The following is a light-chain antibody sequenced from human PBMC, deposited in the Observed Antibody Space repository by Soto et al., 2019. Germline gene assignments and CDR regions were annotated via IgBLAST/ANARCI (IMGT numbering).Light chain of an antibody. CDR3: AAWDDSLKAVV. Sequence: QSVLTQPPSASGTPGQRVTISCSGSSSNVGSHTVNWYQQLPGTAPKLLIYSYNQRPSGVPDRFSGSKSGTSSSLAISGLQSEDEADYYCAAWDDSLKAVVFGGGTKLTVL. CDR1: SSNVGSHT. CDR2: SYN. J-gene: IGLJ2*01. V-gene: IGLV1-44*01.